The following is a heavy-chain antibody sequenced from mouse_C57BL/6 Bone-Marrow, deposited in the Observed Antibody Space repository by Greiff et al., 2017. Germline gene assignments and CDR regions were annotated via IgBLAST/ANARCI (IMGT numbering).Heavy chain of an antibody. CDR3: ARNEGWGGYGSQGDWYFDV. CDR2: FYPGSGSI. CDR1: GYTFTEYT. J-gene: IGHJ1*03. Sequence: VQGVESGAELVKPGASVKLSCKASGYTFTEYTIHWVKQRSGQGLEWIGWFYPGSGSIKYNEKFKDKATLTVDKSSSTVYMELSRLTSEDSAVYFCARNEGWGGYGSQGDWYFDVWGTGTTVTVSS. D-gene: IGHD2-10*02. V-gene: IGHV1-62-2*01.